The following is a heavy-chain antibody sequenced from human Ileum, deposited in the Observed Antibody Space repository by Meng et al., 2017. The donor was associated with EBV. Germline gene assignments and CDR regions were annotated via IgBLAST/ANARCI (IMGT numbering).Heavy chain of an antibody. Sequence: QVQLVQSGAEVKKPGASVKVPCKASGYTFTGYYMHWVRQAPGQGLEWMGWINPNSGGTNCAQKFQGWVTMTRDTSISTAYMEVSSLRSADTAVYYCARASRVLGGFDYWGQGTLVTVSS. CDR1: GYTFTGYY. CDR3: ARASRVLGGFDY. CDR2: INPNSGGT. D-gene: IGHD3-16*01. V-gene: IGHV1-2*04. J-gene: IGHJ4*02.